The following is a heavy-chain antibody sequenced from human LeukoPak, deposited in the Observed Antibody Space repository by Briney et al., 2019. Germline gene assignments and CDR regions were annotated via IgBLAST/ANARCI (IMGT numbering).Heavy chain of an antibody. Sequence: SEALSLTFAVYGGSFSGYYWSWIRQPPGKGVEWIGEINHSGSTNYNPSLKSRVTISVDTSKNQFSLKLSSVTAADTAVYYCARRRHIVVVTAPWYYFDYWGQGTLVTVSS. CDR1: GGSFSGYY. J-gene: IGHJ4*02. V-gene: IGHV4-34*01. CDR2: INHSGST. D-gene: IGHD2-21*02. CDR3: ARRRHIVVVTAPWYYFDY.